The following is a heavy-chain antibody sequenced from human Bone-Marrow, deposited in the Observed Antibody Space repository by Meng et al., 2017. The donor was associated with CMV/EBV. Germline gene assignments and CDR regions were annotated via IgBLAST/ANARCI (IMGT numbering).Heavy chain of an antibody. J-gene: IGHJ4*02. CDR1: GGPLTSTSYY. CDR2: VYSTGST. Sequence: SGGPLTSTSYYWAWIRQSPEKGLEWIGSVYSTGSTYYNPSLKSRVTLTIDTSKNQSSLRLRSLTAADTAVYYCARDLRAGVRTFFDYWGQGTLVTVSS. D-gene: IGHD3-10*01. V-gene: IGHV4-39*07. CDR3: ARDLRAGVRTFFDY.